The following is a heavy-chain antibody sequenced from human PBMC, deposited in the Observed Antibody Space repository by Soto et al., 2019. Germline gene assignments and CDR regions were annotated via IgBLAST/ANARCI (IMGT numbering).Heavy chain of an antibody. V-gene: IGHV2-5*02. D-gene: IGHD3-9*01. J-gene: IGHJ2*01. Sequence: SGPTLVNPTQTLTLTCTFSGFSLSTSGVGVGWIRQPPGKALEWLALIYWDDDKRYSPSLKSRLTITKDTSKNQVVLTMTNMDPVDTATYYCAHTGKVLTGYQDWYFDLWGRGTLVTVSS. CDR2: IYWDDDK. CDR1: GFSLSTSGVG. CDR3: AHTGKVLTGYQDWYFDL.